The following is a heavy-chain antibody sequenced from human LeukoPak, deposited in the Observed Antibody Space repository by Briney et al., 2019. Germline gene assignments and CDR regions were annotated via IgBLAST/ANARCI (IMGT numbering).Heavy chain of an antibody. V-gene: IGHV3-7*01. CDR3: ASSRGHGCYSD. J-gene: IGHJ4*02. Sequence: GGSLRLSCAASGFTVSSSYMNWVRQAPGKGLEWVANIKQDGSEKYYVDSVKGRFTISRDNAKNSLYLQMNSPRAEDTAVYYCASSRGHGCYSDWGQGTLVTVSS. D-gene: IGHD2-15*01. CDR1: GFTVSSSY. CDR2: IKQDGSEK.